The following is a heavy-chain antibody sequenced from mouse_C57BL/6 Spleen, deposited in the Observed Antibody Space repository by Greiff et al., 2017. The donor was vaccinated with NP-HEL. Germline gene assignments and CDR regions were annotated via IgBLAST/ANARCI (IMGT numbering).Heavy chain of an antibody. Sequence: EVQGVESGGGLVKPGGSLKLSCAASGFTFSDYGMHWVRQAPEKGLEWVAYISSGSSTIYYADTVKGRFTISRDNAKNTLFLQMTSLRSEDTAMYYCAINYYGSSSYAMDYWGQGTSVTVSS. D-gene: IGHD1-1*01. J-gene: IGHJ4*01. CDR3: AINYYGSSSYAMDY. CDR1: GFTFSDYG. CDR2: ISSGSSTI. V-gene: IGHV5-17*01.